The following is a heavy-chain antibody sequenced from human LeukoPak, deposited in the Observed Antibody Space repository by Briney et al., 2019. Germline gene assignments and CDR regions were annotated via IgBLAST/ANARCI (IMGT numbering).Heavy chain of an antibody. V-gene: IGHV3-30*02. CDR3: AKDSAGGYNPSYFDY. CDR2: TRYDATNK. J-gene: IGHJ4*02. Sequence: GGSLRLSCAASGLTLSGYGMHWVRQAPGKGLEWVTFTRYDATNKYYIDSVKGRSTISRSNSKNTLYLQMNSLISKDPAVYFCAKDSAGGYNPSYFDYCGQGTLVTVSS. CDR1: GLTLSGYG. D-gene: IGHD5-24*01.